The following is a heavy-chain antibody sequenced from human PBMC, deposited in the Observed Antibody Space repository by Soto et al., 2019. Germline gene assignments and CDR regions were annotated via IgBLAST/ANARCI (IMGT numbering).Heavy chain of an antibody. Sequence: ASVKVSCKASGYTFTSYGIHWVRQAPGQRLEWMGWINAANGDTKYSPKFQGRVTITRDTSASTAYMELSSLRSEDTAVYYCVRRHVSATGIDWFDPWGQGTPVTVSS. V-gene: IGHV1-3*01. CDR1: GYTFTSYG. CDR3: VRRHVSATGIDWFDP. J-gene: IGHJ5*02. D-gene: IGHD6-13*01. CDR2: INAANGDT.